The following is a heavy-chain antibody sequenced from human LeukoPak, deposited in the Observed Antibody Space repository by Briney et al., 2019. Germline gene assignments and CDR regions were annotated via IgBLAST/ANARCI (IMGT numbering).Heavy chain of an antibody. D-gene: IGHD1-26*01. Sequence: PGGSLRLSCAASGFTVSSNYMSWVRQAPGKGLEWVSVIYSGGRTYYADSVKGRFTISRDNSKNTLYLQMNSLRAEDTAVYYCARGNSGSSYVEYYYGMDVWGQGTTVTVSS. CDR3: ARGNSGSSYVEYYYGMDV. CDR1: GFTVSSNY. J-gene: IGHJ6*02. CDR2: IYSGGRT. V-gene: IGHV3-53*01.